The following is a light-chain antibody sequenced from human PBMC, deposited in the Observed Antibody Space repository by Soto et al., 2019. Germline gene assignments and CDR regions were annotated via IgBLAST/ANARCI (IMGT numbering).Light chain of an antibody. Sequence: ILLTKYAVNLSLSPWQGAALSCSAILIISNYLAWYQQKPGQAPRLLTYDASNGATGTQARFSGSGSVKDFTLTICSLEPEDFAIYHCQQRINWILSLTFGQGTRLEIK. J-gene: IGKJ5*01. CDR3: QQRINWILSLT. V-gene: IGKV3-11*01. CDR2: DAS. CDR1: LIISNY.